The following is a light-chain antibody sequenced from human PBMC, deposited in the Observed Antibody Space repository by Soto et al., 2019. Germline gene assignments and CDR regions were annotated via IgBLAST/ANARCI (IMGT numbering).Light chain of an antibody. Sequence: EIVLTQSPGTLSLSPGERATLSCRASQSVSSSYLAWYQQKPGQAPRLLIYGASSRATGIPDMFSGSGSGTDFTLTISRLEPEDFAEYYCQQYGSSTYTFGQGTKLEIK. CDR2: GAS. CDR1: QSVSSSY. J-gene: IGKJ2*01. CDR3: QQYGSSTYT. V-gene: IGKV3-20*01.